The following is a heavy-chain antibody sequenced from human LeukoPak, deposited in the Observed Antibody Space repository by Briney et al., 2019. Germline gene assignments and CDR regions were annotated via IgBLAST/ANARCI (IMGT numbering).Heavy chain of an antibody. CDR3: AKDPYDTSGYNYGPTGGVDY. V-gene: IGHV3-23*01. D-gene: IGHD3-22*01. J-gene: IGHJ4*02. Sequence: PGGSLRLSCAASGFTFSSYWMHWVRQAPGKGLEWVSGITGSGGTTYYADSVKGRFTISRDNSKNTPYLQMNSLRAEDTAVYYCAKDPYDTSGYNYGPTGGVDYWGQGTLVTVSS. CDR1: GFTFSSYW. CDR2: ITGSGGTT.